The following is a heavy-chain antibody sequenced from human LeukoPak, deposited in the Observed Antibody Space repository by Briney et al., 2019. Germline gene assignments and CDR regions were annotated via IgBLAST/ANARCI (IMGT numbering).Heavy chain of an antibody. D-gene: IGHD5-24*01. V-gene: IGHV3-33*01. CDR2: IWYDGSNK. CDR1: GFTFSSYG. Sequence: GGSLRLSCAASGFTFSSYGMHWVRQAPGKGLGWVAVIWYDGSNKYYADSVKGRLTISRDNSKNTLYLQMNSLRAEDTAVYYCARDTNYLSGGVLGYWGQGTLVTVSS. CDR3: ARDTNYLSGGVLGY. J-gene: IGHJ4*02.